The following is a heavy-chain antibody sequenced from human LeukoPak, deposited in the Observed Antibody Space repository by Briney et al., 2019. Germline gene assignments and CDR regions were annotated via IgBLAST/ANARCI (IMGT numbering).Heavy chain of an antibody. Sequence: GGSLRLSCGVSGINFNGAWMSWVRQAPGKGLEWVSYISSSGSTIYYADSVKGRFTISRDNAKNSLYLQMNSLRAEDTAVYYCAELGITMIGGVWGKGTTVTISS. J-gene: IGHJ6*04. V-gene: IGHV3-11*04. CDR1: GINFNGAW. CDR3: AELGITMIGGV. CDR2: ISSSGSTI. D-gene: IGHD3-10*02.